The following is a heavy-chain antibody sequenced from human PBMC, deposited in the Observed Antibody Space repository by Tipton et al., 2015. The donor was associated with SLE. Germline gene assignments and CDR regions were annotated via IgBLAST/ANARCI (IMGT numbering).Heavy chain of an antibody. CDR1: GGSIGSRPYY. D-gene: IGHD2-15*01. Sequence: LSLTCFVSGGSIGSRPYYWSWIRQPPGKGLEWIGHISYSGSTHYNSSLKSRVTMSLDASKNQFSLTVSSVTAADTAVYHCARDAYRSGGSCYGFDSWGPGTLVAVSS. V-gene: IGHV4-61*01. CDR2: ISYSGST. CDR3: ARDAYRSGGSCYGFDS. J-gene: IGHJ4*02.